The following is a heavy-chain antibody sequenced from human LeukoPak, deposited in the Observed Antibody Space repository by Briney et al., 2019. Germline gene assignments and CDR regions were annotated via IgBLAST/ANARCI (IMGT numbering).Heavy chain of an antibody. J-gene: IGHJ4*02. V-gene: IGHV3-21*01. D-gene: IGHD6-19*01. CDR3: AFIAVAGTFDY. Sequence: GGSLRLSCAASGFTFSSYSMNWVRQAPGKGLEWVSSISSSSSYIYYADSVKGRFTISRDNAKKSLYLQMNSLRAEDTAVYYCAFIAVAGTFDYWGQGTLVTVSS. CDR1: GFTFSSYS. CDR2: ISSSSSYI.